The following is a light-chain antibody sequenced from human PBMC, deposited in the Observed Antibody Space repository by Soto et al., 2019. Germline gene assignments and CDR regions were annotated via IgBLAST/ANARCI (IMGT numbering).Light chain of an antibody. Sequence: QSVLTQPASVSGSPGQSITISCTGTSSDVGGYDYVSWYQHHPGKAPKLMIYEVSNRPSGVSNRFSGSKSGNTASLTISGLQAEDEADYYCSSFTSRHTWVFGGGTKVTVL. V-gene: IGLV2-14*01. CDR1: SSDVGGYDY. CDR3: SSFTSRHTWV. CDR2: EVS. J-gene: IGLJ3*02.